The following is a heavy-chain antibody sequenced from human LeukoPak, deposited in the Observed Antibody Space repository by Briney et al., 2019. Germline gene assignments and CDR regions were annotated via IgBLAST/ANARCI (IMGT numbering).Heavy chain of an antibody. V-gene: IGHV3-74*01. CDR1: GFTFSSYW. CDR3: AGGSYDVWSGFPLDY. Sequence: GGSLRLSCAASGFTFSSYWMHWVRQAPGKGLVWVSRINSGGSSTSYAASVEGRFTISRDNAKNTLYLQMNSLRAEDTAVYYCAGGSYDVWSGFPLDYWGQGTLATVSS. D-gene: IGHD3-3*01. CDR2: INSGGSST. J-gene: IGHJ4*02.